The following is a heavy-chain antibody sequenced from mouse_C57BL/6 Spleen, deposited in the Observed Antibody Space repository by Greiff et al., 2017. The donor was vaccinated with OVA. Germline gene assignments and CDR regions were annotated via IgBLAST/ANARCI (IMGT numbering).Heavy chain of an antibody. CDR1: GYTFTSYW. D-gene: IGHD1-1*01. J-gene: IGHJ4*01. CDR2: IDPSDSET. Sequence: QVQLQQPGAELVRPGSSVKLSCKASGYTFTSYWMHWVKQRPIQGLEWIGNIDPSDSETHYNQKFKDKATLTVDKSSSTAYMQLSSLTSEDSAVYYCARFYGSSRGDYRGQGTSVTVSS. V-gene: IGHV1-52*01. CDR3: ARFYGSSRGDY.